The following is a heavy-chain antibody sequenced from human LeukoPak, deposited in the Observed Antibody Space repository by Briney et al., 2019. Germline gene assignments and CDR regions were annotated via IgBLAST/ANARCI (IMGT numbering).Heavy chain of an antibody. CDR3: ASAIYCSSTSCHPWFDP. V-gene: IGHV3-7*01. CDR1: GFTFSSYW. Sequence: SGGSLRLSCAASGFTFSSYWMSWDRQTPGKGLEWAANIKQDGSEKYYVDSVKGRFTISRDNAKNSLYLQMYSLRAKDTAVYYCASAIYCSSTSCHPWFDPWGQGTLVTVSS. CDR2: IKQDGSEK. D-gene: IGHD2-2*01. J-gene: IGHJ5*02.